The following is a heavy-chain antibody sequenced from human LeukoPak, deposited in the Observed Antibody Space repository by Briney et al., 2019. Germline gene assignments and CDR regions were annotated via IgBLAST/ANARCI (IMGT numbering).Heavy chain of an antibody. J-gene: IGHJ4*02. CDR3: ARGGDGYNSPFDY. V-gene: IGHV3-23*01. D-gene: IGHD5-24*01. CDR2: IVGSGGTT. CDR1: GFTFSTYG. Sequence: GGSLRLSCAASGFTFSTYGMDWVRQAPGKGLEWVSGIVGSGGTTYYADSVKGRFTISRDNSKNALYLQMNSLRAEDTAVYYCARGGDGYNSPFDYWGQGTTVTISS.